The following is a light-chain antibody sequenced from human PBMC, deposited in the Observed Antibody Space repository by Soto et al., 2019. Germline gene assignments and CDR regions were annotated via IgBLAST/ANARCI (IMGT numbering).Light chain of an antibody. CDR1: QTIGRG. V-gene: IGKV1-5*03. J-gene: IGKJ4*01. CDR3: LHYNTYPLT. Sequence: DIQMTQSPSTLSASIGDRVTISCRASQTIGRGVAWYQQTPGRAPKLLIYRASTLEGAVPSRFSGGASGTDFTLTIDSLQPDDFATYYCLHYNTYPLTFGGGTKVEIK. CDR2: RAS.